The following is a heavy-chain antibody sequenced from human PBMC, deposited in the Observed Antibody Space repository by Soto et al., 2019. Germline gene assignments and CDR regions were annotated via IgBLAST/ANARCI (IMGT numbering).Heavy chain of an antibody. V-gene: IGHV1-69*01. Sequence: QVKLVQSGAEVKKPGSSVKVSCKASGGTFGNSAISWVRQDPGQGLEWMGGIIPVFGTVNYAQKFEGRVTIAADESTSTVFMKMSRLTSEDTAVYYCAKVMAAAGYDSWGQETLVTVSS. CDR1: GGTFGNSA. CDR3: AKVMAAAGYDS. D-gene: IGHD3-16*01. CDR2: IIPVFGTV. J-gene: IGHJ4*02.